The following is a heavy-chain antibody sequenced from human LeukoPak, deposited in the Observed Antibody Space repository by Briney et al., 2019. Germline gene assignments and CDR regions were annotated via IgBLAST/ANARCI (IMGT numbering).Heavy chain of an antibody. V-gene: IGHV1-2*02. J-gene: IGHJ6*03. CDR3: ARDGDSGYDLYYMDV. CDR1: GYTFTGYY. Sequence: ASVKVSCKASGYTFTGYYMHWVRQAPGQGLEWMGWINPNSGGTNYAQKFQGRVTMTRDMSISTAYMELSRLRSDDTAVYYCARDGDSGYDLYYMDVWGKGTTVTVSS. D-gene: IGHD5-12*01. CDR2: INPNSGGT.